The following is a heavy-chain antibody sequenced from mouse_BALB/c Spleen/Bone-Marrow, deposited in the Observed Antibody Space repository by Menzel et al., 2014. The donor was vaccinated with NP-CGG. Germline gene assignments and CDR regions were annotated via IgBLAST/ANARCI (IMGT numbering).Heavy chain of an antibody. V-gene: IGHV1-9*01. J-gene: IGHJ2*01. Sequence: QVQLQQSGAEVMKSGASVKISCRATGYRFSSFWIEWIKQRPGHGLEWIGKILPGSGSTNYNEKFKGKATLSADTYSNTAYMQISSLTSQESAVYFCAREGAFYGNPFDFCGQNTTLTVSS. CDR3: AREGAFYGNPFDF. CDR1: GYRFSSFW. D-gene: IGHD2-10*01. CDR2: ILPGSGST.